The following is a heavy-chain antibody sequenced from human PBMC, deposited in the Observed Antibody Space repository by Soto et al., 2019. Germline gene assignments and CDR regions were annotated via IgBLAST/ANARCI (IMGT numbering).Heavy chain of an antibody. V-gene: IGHV3-21*01. CDR3: AREATISADFDY. Sequence: EVQLVESGGGLVKPGGSLRLSCAASGFTFSSYSMNWVRQALGKGLEWVSSISSSSSYIYYADSVKGRFTISRDNAKNSLYLQMNSLRAEDTAVYYCAREATISADFDYWGQGTLVTVSS. CDR1: GFTFSSYS. J-gene: IGHJ4*02. D-gene: IGHD5-12*01. CDR2: ISSSSSYI.